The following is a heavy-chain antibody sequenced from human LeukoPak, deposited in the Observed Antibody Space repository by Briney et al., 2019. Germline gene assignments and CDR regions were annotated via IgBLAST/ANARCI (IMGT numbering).Heavy chain of an antibody. V-gene: IGHV1-18*01. J-gene: IGHJ4*02. CDR3: ARDQYDQVWGSHRPYFDY. CDR1: GYTFSNYG. D-gene: IGHD3-16*02. CDR2: ISVYNGDT. Sequence: ASVKVSCKASGYTFSNYGISWVRQAPGQGLEWMGWISVYNGDTKFEQKFQDRVTMTADTSTTKAYMELRSLRSDDTAVYYCARDQYDQVWGSHRPYFDYWGQGTLVTVSS.